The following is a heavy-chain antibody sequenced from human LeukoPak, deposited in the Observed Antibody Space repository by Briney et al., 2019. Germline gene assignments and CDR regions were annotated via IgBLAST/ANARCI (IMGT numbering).Heavy chain of an antibody. D-gene: IGHD6-13*01. J-gene: IGHJ6*03. CDR2: IYYSGST. V-gene: IGHV4-39*01. Sequence: KASETLSLTCTVSGGSISSSSYYWGWIRQPPGKGLEWIGSIYYSGSTYYNPSLKSRVTISVDTSKNQFSLKLSSVTAADTAVYYCARVGWQQLAPGYYYYYMDVWGKGTTVTISS. CDR3: ARVGWQQLAPGYYYYYMDV. CDR1: GGSISSSSYY.